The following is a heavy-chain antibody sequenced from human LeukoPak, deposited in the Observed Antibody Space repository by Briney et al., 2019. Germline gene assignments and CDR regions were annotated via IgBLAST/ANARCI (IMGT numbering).Heavy chain of an antibody. V-gene: IGHV3-15*01. Sequence: GGSLRLSCAASGFTFSNAWMSWVRQAPGKGLEWVGRIKSKTDGGTTDYAAPVKGRFIISRDDSKNTLYLQMNSLKTEDTAVYYCTTAPGYYDYVWGSYQEYWGQGTLVTVSS. CDR1: GFTFSNAW. CDR2: IKSKTDGGTT. D-gene: IGHD3-16*02. CDR3: TTAPGYYDYVWGSYQEY. J-gene: IGHJ4*02.